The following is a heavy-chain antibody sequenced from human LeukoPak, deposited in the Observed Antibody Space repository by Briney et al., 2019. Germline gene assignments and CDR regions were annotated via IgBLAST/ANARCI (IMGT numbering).Heavy chain of an antibody. CDR3: ARGRYFDWVLDYYMDV. CDR1: GGSISSYY. Sequence: SETLSLTCTVWGGSISSYYLSWIRQPPGKGLEGIGYIYYSGSTNYNPSLKSRVEISVDTSKNQFSLKLSSVTAADTAVYYCARGRYFDWVLDYYMDVWGKGTTVTVSS. D-gene: IGHD3-9*01. CDR2: IYYSGST. V-gene: IGHV4-59*01. J-gene: IGHJ6*03.